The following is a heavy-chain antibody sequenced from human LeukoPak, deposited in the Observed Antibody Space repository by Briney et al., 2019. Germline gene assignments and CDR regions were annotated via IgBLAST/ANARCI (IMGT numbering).Heavy chain of an antibody. V-gene: IGHV4-34*01. CDR2: INHSGST. Sequence: SETLSLTCAVYGGSFSGYYWSWIRQPPGKGLEWIGEINHSGSTNYNPSLKSRVTISVDTSKNQFSLKLSSVTAADTAVYYCARNRRGYYDILTGYHYYFDYWGQGNLVTVSS. J-gene: IGHJ4*02. CDR3: ARNRRGYYDILTGYHYYFDY. CDR1: GGSFSGYY. D-gene: IGHD3-9*01.